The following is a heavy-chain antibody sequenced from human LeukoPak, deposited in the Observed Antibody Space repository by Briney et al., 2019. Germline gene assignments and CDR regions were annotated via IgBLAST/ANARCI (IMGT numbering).Heavy chain of an antibody. CDR1: GFTFSSYA. V-gene: IGHV3-23*01. CDR3: AKESPYSSNRLYYFVY. CDR2: ISGSDGRT. Sequence: GGSLRLSCAASGFTFSSYAMSWVRQTPEKGLEWVSAISGSDGRTFYADSVKGRFTISRDNSKNTLSLQMNSLRADDTAMYYCAKESPYSSNRLYYFVYWGQGTLATVSS. D-gene: IGHD2-21*01. J-gene: IGHJ4*02.